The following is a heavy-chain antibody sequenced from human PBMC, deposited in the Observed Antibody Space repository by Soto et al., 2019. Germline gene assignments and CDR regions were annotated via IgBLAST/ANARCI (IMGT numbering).Heavy chain of an antibody. D-gene: IGHD2-21*02. CDR2: IIPIFGTA. CDR3: ARLLAYCGGDCYDFDY. Sequence: QVQLVQSGAEVKKPGSSVKVSCKASGGTFSSYAISWVRQAPGQGLEWVGGIIPIFGTANYAQKFQGRVTITADKSPSTAYMELSSLTSEDTAVYYCARLLAYCGGDCYDFDYWGQGTLVTVSS. V-gene: IGHV1-69*06. J-gene: IGHJ4*02. CDR1: GGTFSSYA.